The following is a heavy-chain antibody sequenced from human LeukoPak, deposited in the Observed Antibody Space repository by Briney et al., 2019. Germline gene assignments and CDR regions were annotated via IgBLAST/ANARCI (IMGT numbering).Heavy chain of an antibody. CDR3: ARHPSSSWSLAAFDI. D-gene: IGHD6-13*01. Sequence: SETLSLTCTVSGGSISSHYWSWIRQPPGKGLEWIGYIYGSGGTNYNPSLKSRVTISVDTSKDQFSLQLSSVTAADTAVYYCARHPSSSWSLAAFDIWGQGTMVTVSS. J-gene: IGHJ3*02. CDR2: IYGSGGT. V-gene: IGHV4-59*08. CDR1: GGSISSHY.